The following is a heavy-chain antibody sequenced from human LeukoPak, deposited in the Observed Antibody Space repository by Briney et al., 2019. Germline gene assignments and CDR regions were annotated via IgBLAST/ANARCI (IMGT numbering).Heavy chain of an antibody. CDR3: AREGYSGSYYDY. V-gene: IGHV1-69*13. CDR2: IIPIFGTA. J-gene: IGHJ4*02. CDR1: GGTFSSYA. Sequence: ASVKVSCMASGGTFSSYAISWVRQAPGQGLEWMGGIIPIFGTANYAQKFQGRVTITADESTSTAYMELSSLRSEDTAVYYCAREGYSGSYYDYWGQGTLVTVSS. D-gene: IGHD1-26*01.